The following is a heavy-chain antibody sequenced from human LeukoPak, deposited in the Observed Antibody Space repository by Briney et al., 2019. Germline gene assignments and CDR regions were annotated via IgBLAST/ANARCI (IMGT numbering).Heavy chain of an antibody. CDR1: GFTFSSYT. Sequence: GGALRLSCAASGFTFSSYTMKWVRQAPGEGLEGVSSISSGSRSIFYADSVKGRFTISRDNTKNSLYLQLNSLRAEDTAVYYCARAPVPAAMDYYYMDVWGKGTTVTVSS. CDR2: ISSGSRSI. V-gene: IGHV3-21*01. CDR3: ARAPVPAAMDYYYMDV. D-gene: IGHD2-2*01. J-gene: IGHJ6*03.